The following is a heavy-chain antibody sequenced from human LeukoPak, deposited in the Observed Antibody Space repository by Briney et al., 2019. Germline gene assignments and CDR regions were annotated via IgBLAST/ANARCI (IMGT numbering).Heavy chain of an antibody. CDR1: GFTFSTYS. Sequence: GGSLRLSCAASGFTFSTYSMTWVRQGPGKGLEWVSSIYPNGGSTFYADSVKGQFTISRDNSKNTLYLQMSSLRTEDTAIYYCTKDVVPDSGWDLDYWGQGTLVTVSS. CDR3: TKDVVPDSGWDLDY. D-gene: IGHD6-19*01. CDR2: IYPNGGST. V-gene: IGHV3-23*01. J-gene: IGHJ4*02.